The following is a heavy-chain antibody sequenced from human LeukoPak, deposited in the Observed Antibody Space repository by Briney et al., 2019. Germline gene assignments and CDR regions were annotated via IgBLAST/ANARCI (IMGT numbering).Heavy chain of an antibody. CDR1: GGSISSGSYY. V-gene: IGHV4-39*01. D-gene: IGHD3-9*01. CDR2: MHYNERT. Sequence: PSETLPLTCTVTGGSISSGSYYWGWIRQPPGKGLEWIGSMHYNERTYSSPSLKSRVTISVDTSKNQFSLNLSSVTAADTAVFYCASTYYDILTPPYYFDFWGRGTLVTVSS. CDR3: ASTYYDILTPPYYFDF. J-gene: IGHJ4*02.